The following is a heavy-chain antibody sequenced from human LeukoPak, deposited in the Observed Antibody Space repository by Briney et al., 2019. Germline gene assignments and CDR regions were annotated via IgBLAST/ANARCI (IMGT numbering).Heavy chain of an antibody. J-gene: IGHJ5*02. D-gene: IGHD6-6*01. Sequence: SETLSLTCIVSGYSISSGYYWGWIRQPPGKGLEWIGYIYYSGSTNYNPSLKSRVTISVDTSKNQFSLKLSSVTAADTAVYYCARVCIAARPRGVWFDPWGQGTLVTVSS. CDR2: IYYSGST. CDR3: ARVCIAARPRGVWFDP. V-gene: IGHV4-38-2*02. CDR1: GYSISSGYY.